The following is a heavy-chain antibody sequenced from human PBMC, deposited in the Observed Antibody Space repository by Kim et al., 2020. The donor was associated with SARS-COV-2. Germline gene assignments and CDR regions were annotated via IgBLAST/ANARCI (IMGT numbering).Heavy chain of an antibody. V-gene: IGHV1-2*06. J-gene: IGHJ6*02. CDR1: GYTFTGKH. D-gene: IGHD3-10*01. Sequence: ASVKVSCKTSGYTFTGKHIYWVRQAPGQGLEWMGRINPQSGGTNYAQQFQDRVTLTRDTSIGTAFMELSRLTSDDTAVYYCARQDIPMGYYGMDVWGQGTTVTVSS. CDR3: ARQDIPMGYYGMDV. CDR2: INPQSGGT.